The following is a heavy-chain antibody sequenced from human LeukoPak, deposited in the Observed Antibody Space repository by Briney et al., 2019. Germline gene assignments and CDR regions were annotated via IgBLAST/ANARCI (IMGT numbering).Heavy chain of an antibody. CDR3: ARDLYYYDSSGYYNFDY. J-gene: IGHJ4*02. CDR2: IYYSGST. CDR1: GGSISSSSYY. V-gene: IGHV4-39*07. Sequence: SETLSLTCTVPGGSISSSSYYWGWIRQPPGKGLEWIGSIYYSGSTYYNPSLKSRVTISVDTSKNQFSLKLSSVTAADTAVYYCARDLYYYDSSGYYNFDYWGQGTLVTVSS. D-gene: IGHD3-22*01.